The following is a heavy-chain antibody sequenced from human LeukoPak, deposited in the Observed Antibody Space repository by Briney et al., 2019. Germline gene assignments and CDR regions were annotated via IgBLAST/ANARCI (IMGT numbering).Heavy chain of an antibody. Sequence: ASVKVSCKASGYPFTGYYMHWVRQAPGQGLEWMGRINPNSGGTNYAQKFQGRVTMTRDTSISTAYMELSRLRSDDTAVYYCARDRDYYGSGSYYNVVDYWDQGTLVTVSS. D-gene: IGHD3-10*01. CDR1: GYPFTGYY. CDR2: INPNSGGT. CDR3: ARDRDYYGSGSYYNVVDY. J-gene: IGHJ4*02. V-gene: IGHV1-2*06.